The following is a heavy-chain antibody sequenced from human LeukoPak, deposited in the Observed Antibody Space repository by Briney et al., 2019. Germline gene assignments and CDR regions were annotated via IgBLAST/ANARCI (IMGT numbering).Heavy chain of an antibody. Sequence: PGGSLRLSCAASGFTFSSYAMHWVRQAPVKGLEWVAVISYDGSNKYYADSVKGRFTISRDNFKNTLYLQMNSLRAEDTAVYYCARDTPPRAFDIWGQGTMVTVSS. CDR3: ARDTPPRAFDI. CDR2: ISYDGSNK. J-gene: IGHJ3*02. CDR1: GFTFSSYA. V-gene: IGHV3-30-3*01.